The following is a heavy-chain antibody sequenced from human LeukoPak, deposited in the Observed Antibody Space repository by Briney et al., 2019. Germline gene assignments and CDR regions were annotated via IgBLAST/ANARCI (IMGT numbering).Heavy chain of an antibody. D-gene: IGHD3-10*01. Sequence: PSETLSLTCTVSGDSISIYYWSCIRQPAGKGLEWIGRIYTSGSTNYNPSLKSRVTMSVDTSKNQFSLKLSSVTAADTAVYYCARVSLVRGAPDYYFDYWGQGTLVTVSS. CDR2: IYTSGST. J-gene: IGHJ4*02. CDR1: GDSISIYY. CDR3: ARVSLVRGAPDYYFDY. V-gene: IGHV4-4*07.